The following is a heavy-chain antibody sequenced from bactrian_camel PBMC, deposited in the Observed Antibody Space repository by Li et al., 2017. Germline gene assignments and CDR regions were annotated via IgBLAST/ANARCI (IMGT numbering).Heavy chain of an antibody. CDR3: ALEALICGVRYRGEYNY. Sequence: AGGSLRLSCTASGFTIDDADMGWYRQPPGNECDLVSTISSGGKTYYADSVKGRFTISRDNAKNTVYLQMNDLKPVDSAMYVCALEALICGVRYRGEYNYWGQGTQVTVS. D-gene: IGHD1*01. CDR1: GFTIDDAD. CDR2: ISSGGKT. J-gene: IGHJ4*01. V-gene: IGHV3S56*01.